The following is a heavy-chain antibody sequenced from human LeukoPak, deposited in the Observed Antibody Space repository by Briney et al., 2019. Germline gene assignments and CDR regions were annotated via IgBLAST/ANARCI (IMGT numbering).Heavy chain of an antibody. D-gene: IGHD4-17*01. V-gene: IGHV3-23*01. CDR2: ISGSGGST. J-gene: IGHJ4*02. CDR1: GFTFSSYA. CDR3: AKGMTTVTTLYYFDY. Sequence: GGSLRLSCAASGFTFSSYAMSWFRQAPGKGLEWVSAISGSGGSTYYADSVEGRFTISRDNPKNTLYLQMNSLRAEDTAVYYCAKGMTTVTTLYYFDYWGQGTLVTVSS.